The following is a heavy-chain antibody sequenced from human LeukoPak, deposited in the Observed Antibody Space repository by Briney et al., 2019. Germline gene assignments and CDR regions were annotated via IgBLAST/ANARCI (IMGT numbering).Heavy chain of an antibody. CDR2: ISSSSSYI. J-gene: IGHJ4*02. CDR3: ARDSDVHCSGGSCTNFDY. Sequence: GGSLRLSCAASGFTFSSYSMNWVRQAPGKGLEWVSSISSSSSYIYYADSVKGRFTISRDNARKSLYLQMNSLRAEDAAIYYCARDSDVHCSGGSCTNFDYWGQGTLVTVSS. CDR1: GFTFSSYS. D-gene: IGHD2-15*01. V-gene: IGHV3-21*01.